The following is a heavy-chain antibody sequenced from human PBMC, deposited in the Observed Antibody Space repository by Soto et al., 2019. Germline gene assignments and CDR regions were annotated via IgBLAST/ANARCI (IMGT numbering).Heavy chain of an antibody. J-gene: IGHJ4*02. Sequence: QVQLQESGSGLLKPSQTLSLDCSVSGDSLRRGFHHWSWIRQTPGKGLQLIGYIDTNGDTHYDPSLRKRLNMSIVTTGSRFSLKVTSVTAADTAVYYCARGTAYYCPNDKCGFFFDHWVQGALVTVTS. CDR2: IDTNGDT. D-gene: IGHD2-8*01. CDR3: ARGTAYYCPNDKCGFFFDH. V-gene: IGHV4-31*03. CDR1: GDSLRRGFHH.